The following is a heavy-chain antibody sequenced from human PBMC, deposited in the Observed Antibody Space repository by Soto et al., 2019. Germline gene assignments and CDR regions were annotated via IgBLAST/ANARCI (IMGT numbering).Heavy chain of an antibody. CDR1: GYIFTNYV. CDR2: ISAYNGHT. D-gene: IGHD2-8*01. Sequence: ASVKVSCKASGYIFTNYVINWARQAPGQGLEWMGWISAYNGHTNYAQMVQGRVSMTTDTSTNTAYMELRSLRSDDTAVYYCGRDPGHCSNGVCSRPFDYWGQGTLVTVSS. V-gene: IGHV1-18*04. J-gene: IGHJ4*02. CDR3: GRDPGHCSNGVCSRPFDY.